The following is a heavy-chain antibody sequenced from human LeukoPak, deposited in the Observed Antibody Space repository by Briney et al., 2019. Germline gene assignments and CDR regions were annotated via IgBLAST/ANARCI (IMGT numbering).Heavy chain of an antibody. CDR3: AREHGVTMVYAFDI. CDR2: ISYDGSNK. J-gene: IGHJ3*02. Sequence: GRSLRLSCAASGFTFSSYAMHWVRQAPGKGLEWVAVISYDGSNKYYADSVKGRFTISRDNSKNTLYLQMNSLRAEDTAVYYCAREHGVTMVYAFDIWGQGTMVTVSS. CDR1: GFTFSSYA. V-gene: IGHV3-30-3*01. D-gene: IGHD3-10*01.